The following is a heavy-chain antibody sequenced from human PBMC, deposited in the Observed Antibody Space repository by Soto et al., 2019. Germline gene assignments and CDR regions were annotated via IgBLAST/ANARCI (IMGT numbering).Heavy chain of an antibody. CDR2: INGGNGNT. V-gene: IGHV1-3*01. Sequence: ASVKVSCKASGYTFTSYAMHWVRQAPGQRLEWMGWINGGNGNTYYSEHFQGRVTFTRDTSASTAYMELSSLRSEDTAVYYCARDLLWFGESHYYYGMDVWGQGTTVTVSS. D-gene: IGHD3-10*01. J-gene: IGHJ6*02. CDR3: ARDLLWFGESHYYYGMDV. CDR1: GYTFTSYA.